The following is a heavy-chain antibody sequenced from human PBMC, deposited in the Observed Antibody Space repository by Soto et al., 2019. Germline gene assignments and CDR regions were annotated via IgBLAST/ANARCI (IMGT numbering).Heavy chain of an antibody. Sequence: PSETLSLTCAVSGYSISSSNWWGWIRQPPGKGLEWIGYIYYSGTTYYNPSLKSRVTMSVDTSKNQFSLKLTSVTAVDTAVYYCAIREIQDPIDYWGQGTLVTVS. CDR3: AIREIQDPIDY. J-gene: IGHJ4*02. D-gene: IGHD1-26*01. CDR1: GYSISSSNW. CDR2: IYYSGTT. V-gene: IGHV4-28*01.